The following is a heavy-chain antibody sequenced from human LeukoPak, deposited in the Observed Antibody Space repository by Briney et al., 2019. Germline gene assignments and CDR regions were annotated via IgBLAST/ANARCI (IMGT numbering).Heavy chain of an antibody. D-gene: IGHD3-10*01. CDR1: GLTFSSYW. Sequence: GGSLRLSCAASGLTFSSYWMHWVGQAPGTGLVWVSGINSDGSSTSYADSVKGRFTISRDNAKNTLYLQMNSLRAEDTAVYYCARDTGTYYYGSGSYLFDYWGQGTLVTVSS. CDR2: INSDGSST. V-gene: IGHV3-74*01. J-gene: IGHJ4*02. CDR3: ARDTGTYYYGSGSYLFDY.